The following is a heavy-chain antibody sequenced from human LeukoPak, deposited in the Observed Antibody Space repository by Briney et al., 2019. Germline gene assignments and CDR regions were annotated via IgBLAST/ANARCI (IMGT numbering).Heavy chain of an antibody. V-gene: IGHV3-11*04. J-gene: IGHJ4*02. CDR2: ISISGTTI. D-gene: IGHD6-6*01. CDR1: GFTFSDYY. CDR3: AGHTTTQLGLDY. Sequence: GGSLRLSCAASGFTFSDYYMSWIRQAPGKGLEWVSYISISGTTIYYADSVKGRFTISRDNAKNPLYLQMNSLRAEDTAVYYCAGHTTTQLGLDYWGQGTLVTVSS.